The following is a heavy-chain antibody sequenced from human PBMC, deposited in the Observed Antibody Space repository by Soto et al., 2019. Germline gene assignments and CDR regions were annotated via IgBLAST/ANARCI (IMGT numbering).Heavy chain of an antibody. Sequence: QVQLQQWGAGLLKPSETLSLTCAVYGGSFSGYYWSWIRQPPGKGLEWIGEINHSGSTNYNPSLKCRVTISVDTSKNQFSLKLSSVTAADTAVYYCARVSSTGRTARIAVAGTDWFDPWGQGTLVTVSS. V-gene: IGHV4-34*01. CDR3: ARVSSTGRTARIAVAGTDWFDP. CDR2: INHSGST. CDR1: GGSFSGYY. D-gene: IGHD6-19*01. J-gene: IGHJ5*02.